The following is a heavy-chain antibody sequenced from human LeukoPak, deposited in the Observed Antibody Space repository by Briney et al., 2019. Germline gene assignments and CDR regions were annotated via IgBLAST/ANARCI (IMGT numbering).Heavy chain of an antibody. CDR1: GFTVSSNY. D-gene: IGHD5-24*01. V-gene: IGHV3-53*01. CDR2: IYSSGTT. Sequence: GGSLRLSCAASGFTVSSNYMSWVRQAPGKGLEWVSVIYSSGTTYYADSVKGRFTISRDSSKNTVYLQMNSLRAEDTAMYYCARGITWNYFDYWGQGTLVTVSS. J-gene: IGHJ4*02. CDR3: ARGITWNYFDY.